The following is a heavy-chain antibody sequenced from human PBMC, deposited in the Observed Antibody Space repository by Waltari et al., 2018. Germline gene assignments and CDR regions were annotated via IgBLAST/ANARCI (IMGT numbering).Heavy chain of an antibody. Sequence: EGQLVESGGDLVHPGGALRLSCAASGFTFSKFGMNWVRQVPGKGLEWVASINPDGRDIHYVDSGKGLFIISRDNAKNSLFLQMNGLRAEDTAVYYCAREEITMRVWNWFDPWGQGTLVTVSS. J-gene: IGHJ5*02. V-gene: IGHV3-7*03. CDR1: GFTFSKFG. CDR3: AREEITMRVWNWFDP. CDR2: INPDGRDI. D-gene: IGHD1-20*01.